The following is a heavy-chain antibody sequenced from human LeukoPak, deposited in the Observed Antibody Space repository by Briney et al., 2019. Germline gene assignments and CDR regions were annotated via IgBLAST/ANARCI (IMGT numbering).Heavy chain of an antibody. CDR2: IYYSGST. J-gene: IGHJ3*02. D-gene: IGHD3-9*01. V-gene: IGHV4-39*02. Sequence: SETLSLTCTVSGGSISSGSYYWGWIRQPPGKGLEWIGSIYYSGSTYYKPSLQSRVTISVDTSKNHFSLNLSSVTAADTAVYYCARSPRYFDWLLSIAFDIWGQGTVVIVSS. CDR1: GGSISSGSYY. CDR3: ARSPRYFDWLLSIAFDI.